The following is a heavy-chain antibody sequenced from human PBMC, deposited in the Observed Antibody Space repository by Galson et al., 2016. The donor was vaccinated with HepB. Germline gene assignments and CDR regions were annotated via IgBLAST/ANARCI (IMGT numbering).Heavy chain of an antibody. CDR1: GYTFTSYA. J-gene: IGHJ6*02. CDR2: TNNANGIT. CDR3: ARGHIVATVDYYYYGLDV. D-gene: IGHD5-12*01. Sequence: SVKVSCKASGYTFTSYAIHWVRQAPGQRLEWMGWTNNANGITEYSQSFQGRVTFTRDTSASTAYMELSSLRSEDTAVYYCARGHIVATVDYYYYGLDVWGQGTTVTVSS. V-gene: IGHV1-3*04.